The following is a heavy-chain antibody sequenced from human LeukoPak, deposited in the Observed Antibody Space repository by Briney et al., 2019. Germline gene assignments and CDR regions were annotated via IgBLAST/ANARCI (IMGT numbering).Heavy chain of an antibody. CDR3: TKDRSGYYDGSFDI. D-gene: IGHD3-22*01. Sequence: GGSLRLSCAASGFTFDDYGMSWVRQAPGEGLEWVSGIDWSGRSTGYADSVKGRFTISRDNAKNSLYLQMISLRAEDTAFYFCTKDRSGYYDGSFDIWGQGTTVTVSS. V-gene: IGHV3-20*04. J-gene: IGHJ3*02. CDR1: GFTFDDYG. CDR2: IDWSGRST.